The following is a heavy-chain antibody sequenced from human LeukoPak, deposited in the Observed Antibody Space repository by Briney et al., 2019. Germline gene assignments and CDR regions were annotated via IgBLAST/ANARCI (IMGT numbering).Heavy chain of an antibody. D-gene: IGHD7-27*01. Sequence: SETLSLTCAVYGGSFSGYYWSWIRQPPGKGLQWIGEINHSGSTNYNPSLKSRVTVSVDTSKNQFSLKLSSVTAADTAVYYCARGQTTGVGAFDIWGQGTMVTVSS. CDR2: INHSGST. CDR1: GGSFSGYY. V-gene: IGHV4-34*01. J-gene: IGHJ3*02. CDR3: ARGQTTGVGAFDI.